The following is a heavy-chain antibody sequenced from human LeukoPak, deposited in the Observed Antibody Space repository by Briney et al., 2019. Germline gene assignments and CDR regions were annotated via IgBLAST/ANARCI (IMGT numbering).Heavy chain of an antibody. D-gene: IGHD4/OR15-4a*01. CDR2: IHYSGIN. J-gene: IGHJ5*02. V-gene: IGHV4-28*01. Sequence: PSDTLSLTCALSGYSISSDNWWGWIRQPPGKGLEWIGYIHYSGINYYSPSLKSRVTLSVDTSKNYFSLRLSSVTAVDTAVYYCARKPNAVYWFDPWGQGTLVTVSS. CDR1: GYSISSDNW. CDR3: ARKPNAVYWFDP.